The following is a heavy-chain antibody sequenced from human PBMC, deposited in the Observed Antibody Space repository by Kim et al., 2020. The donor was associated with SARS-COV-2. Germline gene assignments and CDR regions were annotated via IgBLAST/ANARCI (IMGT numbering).Heavy chain of an antibody. CDR1: GFTFSSYA. J-gene: IGHJ3*02. V-gene: IGHV3-64D*06. CDR3: VKDGPKWELPFGAFDI. Sequence: GGSLRLSCSASGFTFSSYAMHWVRQAPGKGLEYVSAISSNGGSTYYADSVKGRFTISRDNSKNTLYLQMSSLRAEDTAVYYCVKDGPKWELPFGAFDIWGQGTMVTVSS. D-gene: IGHD1-26*01. CDR2: ISSNGGST.